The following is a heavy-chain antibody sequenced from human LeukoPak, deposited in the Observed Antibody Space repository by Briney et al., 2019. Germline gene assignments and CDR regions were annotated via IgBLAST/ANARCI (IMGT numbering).Heavy chain of an antibody. CDR3: ARHLRGDDYRHLDY. V-gene: IGHV5-51*01. Sequence: GESLKISCKASGYPFTSYWIGWLRQMPGKGLEWMGIIFPLDSSIRYSPSFQGQVTISADKSISTAYPQWTSLKASDTAMYYCARHLRGDDYRHLDYWGQGTLVSVSS. CDR1: GYPFTSYW. J-gene: IGHJ4*02. D-gene: IGHD5-24*01. CDR2: IFPLDSSI.